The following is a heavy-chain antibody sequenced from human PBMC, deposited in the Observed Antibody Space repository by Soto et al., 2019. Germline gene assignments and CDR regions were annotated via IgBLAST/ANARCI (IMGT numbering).Heavy chain of an antibody. D-gene: IGHD3-10*01. CDR1: GDSVSSNSAA. CDR2: TYYRSKWYN. V-gene: IGHV6-1*01. CDR3: ARCGVRGVIITMDFDY. J-gene: IGHJ4*02. Sequence: PSQTLSLTCAISGDSVSSNSAAWNWIRKSPSRGLEWLGRTYYRSKWYNDYAVSVKSRITINPDTSKNQFSLQLNSVTPEDTAVYYCARCGVRGVIITMDFDYWGQGTLVTVSS.